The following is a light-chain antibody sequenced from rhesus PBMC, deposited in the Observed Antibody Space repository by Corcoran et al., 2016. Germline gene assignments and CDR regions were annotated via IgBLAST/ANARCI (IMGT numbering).Light chain of an antibody. J-gene: IGKJ1*01. V-gene: IGKV1S14*01. CDR2: SAA. CDR3: QQHNTYPT. CDR1: QDIKNY. Sequence: DIQMTQSPSSLSASVGDTVTITCRASQDIKNYLAWYQQRQGKAPKSLSYSAANWEGGVPSRFSGSGSGTDFTLTIRSLQPEDFATYYCQQHNTYPTFGQGTKVEIK.